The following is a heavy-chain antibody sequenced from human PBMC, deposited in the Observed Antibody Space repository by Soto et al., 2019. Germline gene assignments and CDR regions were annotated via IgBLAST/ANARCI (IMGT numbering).Heavy chain of an antibody. CDR1: GYTFINYY. CDR3: ARDGWFSALRVPFGMDV. V-gene: IGHV1-46*01. CDR2: INPNGGST. D-gene: IGHD3-10*01. J-gene: IGHJ6*02. Sequence: QVQLVQSGAEVKKPGASVEVSCKASGYTFINYYIHWVRQAPGQGLEWMGIINPNGGSTTYAQNFHGRVTMTRDTSTSTVYMELNSLRSEDTAVYFCARDGWFSALRVPFGMDVWGQGTTVTVSS.